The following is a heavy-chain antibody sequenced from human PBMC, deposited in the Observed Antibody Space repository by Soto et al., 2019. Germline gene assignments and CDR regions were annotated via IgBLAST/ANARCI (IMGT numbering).Heavy chain of an antibody. Sequence: QVQLQESGPGLVKPSQTLSLTCTVSGGSISSGDYYWSWIRQPPGKVLEWIGYIYYYSGSTYYNPSLKSRVTISVDTSKTQFSLKLNSVTAADTAVYYCARGRKGPAVMQAFGWFDPWGQGTLVTVSS. V-gene: IGHV4-30-4*01. CDR3: ARGRKGPAVMQAFGWFDP. CDR1: GGSISSGDYY. D-gene: IGHD2-2*01. J-gene: IGHJ5*02. CDR2: IYYYSGST.